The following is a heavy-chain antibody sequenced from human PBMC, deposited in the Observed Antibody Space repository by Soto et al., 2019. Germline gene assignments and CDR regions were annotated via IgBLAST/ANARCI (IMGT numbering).Heavy chain of an antibody. CDR2: ISGSGGST. Sequence: GSLRLCCSASGFTFITYAMSWVRQVPGKGLEWVSGISGSGGSTYYADSVKGRFTISRDNSKNTLYLQMNSLRAEDTAVYYCAKDSSGWQTIEYWGQGTLVTVSS. J-gene: IGHJ4*02. CDR1: GFTFITYA. V-gene: IGHV3-23*01. D-gene: IGHD6-19*01. CDR3: AKDSSGWQTIEY.